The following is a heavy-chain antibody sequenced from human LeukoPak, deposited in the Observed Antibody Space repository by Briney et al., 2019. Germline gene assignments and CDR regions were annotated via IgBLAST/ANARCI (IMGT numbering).Heavy chain of an antibody. Sequence: ASVKVSCKVSGYTLTELSMHWVRQAPGKGLKWMRGFDPEDGETIHAQKFQGRVTMTEDTSTDTAYMELSSLRSEDTAVYYCATLRVTMVRGVITYYYGMDVWGKGTTVTVSS. J-gene: IGHJ6*04. V-gene: IGHV1-24*01. CDR2: FDPEDGET. CDR3: ATLRVTMVRGVITYYYGMDV. CDR1: GYTLTELS. D-gene: IGHD3-10*01.